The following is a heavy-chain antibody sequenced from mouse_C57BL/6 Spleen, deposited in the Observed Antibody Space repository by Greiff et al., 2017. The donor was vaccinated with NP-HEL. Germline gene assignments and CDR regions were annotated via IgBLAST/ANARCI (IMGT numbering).Heavy chain of an antibody. J-gene: IGHJ4*01. CDR1: GFSLTSYG. D-gene: IGHD2-4*01. Sequence: QVQLKESGPGLVAPSQSLSITCTVSGFSLTSYGVHWVRQPPGKGLEWLVVIWSDGSTTYNSALKSRLSISKDNSKSQVFLKMNSLQTDDTAMYYCARQYDYDGIYAMDYWGQGTSVTVSS. V-gene: IGHV2-6-1*01. CDR2: IWSDGST. CDR3: ARQYDYDGIYAMDY.